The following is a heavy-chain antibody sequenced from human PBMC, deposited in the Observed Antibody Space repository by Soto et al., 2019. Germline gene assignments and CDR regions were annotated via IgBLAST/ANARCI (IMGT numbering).Heavy chain of an antibody. D-gene: IGHD6-13*01. J-gene: IGHJ4*02. CDR1: GFTFSSYA. CDR2: ISSNGGST. CDR3: ARGLLKGIAALLGY. Sequence: GGSLRLSCAASGFTFSSYAMHWVRQAPGKGLEYVSAISSNGGSTYYANSVKGRFTISRDNSKNTLYLQMGSLRAEDMAVYYCARGLLKGIAALLGYWGQGTLVTVSS. V-gene: IGHV3-64*01.